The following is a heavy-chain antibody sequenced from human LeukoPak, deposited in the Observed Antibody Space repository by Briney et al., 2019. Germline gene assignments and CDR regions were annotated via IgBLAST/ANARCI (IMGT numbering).Heavy chain of an antibody. CDR3: ARRAGEYSHPYDY. V-gene: IGHV3-53*01. D-gene: IGHD2-15*01. Sequence: GGSLRLSCAASGFIFSSYEMSWVRQAPGKGLEWVSFIYSGGKTHSSDSVKGRFTISRDNSKNTLYLQMSSLRAEDTAIYYCARRAGEYSHPYDYWGQGTLVTVSS. J-gene: IGHJ4*02. CDR2: IYSGGKT. CDR1: GFIFSSYE.